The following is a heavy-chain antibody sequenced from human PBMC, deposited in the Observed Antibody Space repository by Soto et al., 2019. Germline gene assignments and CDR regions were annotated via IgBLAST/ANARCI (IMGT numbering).Heavy chain of an antibody. Sequence: QVQLQQSGPGLVKPSQTLSRTCTVSGGSVDSDSYYWTWIRQTPRKGLEWVGFISGSGRTSSNPSLRGRVTISVASSKNQFSLRLTSVTAAATAVYYCARDLTYCAVGTCYAKWGNWGQGTLVTVSS. CDR2: ISGSGRT. J-gene: IGHJ4*02. CDR3: ARDLTYCAVGTCYAKWGN. D-gene: IGHD2-21*01. V-gene: IGHV4-30-4*01. CDR1: GGSVDSDSYY.